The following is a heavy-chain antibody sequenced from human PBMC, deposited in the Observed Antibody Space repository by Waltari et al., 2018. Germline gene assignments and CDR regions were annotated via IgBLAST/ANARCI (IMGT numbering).Heavy chain of an antibody. CDR1: GFTPVTHA. Sequence: EVQLLESGGGLVKPGGARRLPCQASGFTPVTHAINWVRQAPGKWLEWVSSISVSDATYYADSVKGRFTISRDYSDNTVYLQMDSLRADDTAVYFCAKPFYNWDDPLHSWGQGTPVTVSS. D-gene: IGHD1-20*01. V-gene: IGHV3-23*01. CDR2: ISVSDAT. CDR3: AKPFYNWDDPLHS. J-gene: IGHJ1*01.